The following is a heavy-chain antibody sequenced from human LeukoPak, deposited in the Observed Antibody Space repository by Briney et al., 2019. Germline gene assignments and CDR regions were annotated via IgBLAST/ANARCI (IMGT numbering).Heavy chain of an antibody. CDR1: GFTFSESW. V-gene: IGHV3-7*01. CDR3: ARVTYYYMDV. CDR2: IKEDGSTK. Sequence: GGSLRLSCAASGFTFSESWMSWVRQAPGKGPQWVADIKEDGSTKEYLDSVKGRFTISRDNSKNTLYLQMNSLRAEDTAVYYCARVTYYYMDVWGKGTTVTVSS. D-gene: IGHD3-10*01. J-gene: IGHJ6*03.